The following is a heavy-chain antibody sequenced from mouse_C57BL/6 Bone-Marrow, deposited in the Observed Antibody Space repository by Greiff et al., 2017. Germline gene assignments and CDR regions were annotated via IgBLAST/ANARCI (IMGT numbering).Heavy chain of an antibody. CDR3: TTDFYYYGSSWDAMDY. CDR1: GFTFSNYW. J-gene: IGHJ4*01. CDR2: IRLKSDNYAT. V-gene: IGHV6-3*01. Sequence: EVHLVESGGGLVQPGGSMKLSCVASGFTFSNYWMNWVRQSPEKGLEWVAQIRLKSDNYATHYAESVKGRFTISRDDSKSSVYLQMNNLRAEDTGIYYCTTDFYYYGSSWDAMDYWGQGTSVTVSS. D-gene: IGHD1-1*01.